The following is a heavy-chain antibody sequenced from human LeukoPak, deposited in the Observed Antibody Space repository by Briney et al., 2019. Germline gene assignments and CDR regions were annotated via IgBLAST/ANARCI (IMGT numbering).Heavy chain of an antibody. CDR3: ARGDYYGSGSYSPPLFDY. CDR1: GGSISSGGYY. D-gene: IGHD3-10*01. CDR2: IYYSGST. J-gene: IGHJ4*02. Sequence: NPSQTLSLTCTVSGGSISSGGYYWSWIRQHPGKGLEWIGNIYYSGSTYYNPSLKSRVTISVDTSKNQFSLKLSSVTAADTAVYYCARGDYYGSGSYSPPLFDYWGQGTLVTVSS. V-gene: IGHV4-31*03.